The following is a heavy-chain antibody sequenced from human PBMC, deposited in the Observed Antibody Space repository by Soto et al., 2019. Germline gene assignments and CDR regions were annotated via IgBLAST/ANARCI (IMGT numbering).Heavy chain of an antibody. D-gene: IGHD1-26*01. CDR3: ARAPEPIYRGSYPPLGY. Sequence: QVQLVQSGAEVKKPGSSVKVSCKASGGTFSSYAISWVRQAPGQGLEWMGGIIPIFGTANYAQKFQGRVTITGSESPSTAYTELSSLRSEDTAVYYCARAPEPIYRGSYPPLGYWGQGTLVTVSS. J-gene: IGHJ4*02. CDR2: IIPIFGTA. CDR1: GGTFSSYA. V-gene: IGHV1-69*12.